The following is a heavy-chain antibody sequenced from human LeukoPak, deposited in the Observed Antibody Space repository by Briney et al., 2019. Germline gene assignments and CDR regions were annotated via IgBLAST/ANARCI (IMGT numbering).Heavy chain of an antibody. V-gene: IGHV3-23*01. Sequence: GGSLRLSCAASGFTFRSHAMSWVRQAPGKGLDYVSTITGSGGSTYYANSVKGRFTVSRDNSKNTMYLQMNSLRADDTAIYYCAKDGQTGEWELEHWGQGTLVTVSS. CDR2: ITGSGGST. CDR1: GFTFRSHA. CDR3: AKDGQTGEWELEH. J-gene: IGHJ1*01. D-gene: IGHD7-27*01.